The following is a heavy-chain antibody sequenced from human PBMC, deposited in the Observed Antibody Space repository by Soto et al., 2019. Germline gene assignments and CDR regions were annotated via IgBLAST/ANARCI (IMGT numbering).Heavy chain of an antibody. CDR1: GGSISSYY. J-gene: IGHJ5*02. Sequence: PSETLSLTCTVSGGSISSYYWSWIRQPPGKGLECIGSIYYTGNTKYKPSLKSRVTISLDTSENQISLKLTSVTAADTAVYYCAREKIFGDRRGGWFDPWGQGTLVTVSS. D-gene: IGHD3-3*01. CDR2: IYYTGNT. V-gene: IGHV4-59*01. CDR3: AREKIFGDRRGGWFDP.